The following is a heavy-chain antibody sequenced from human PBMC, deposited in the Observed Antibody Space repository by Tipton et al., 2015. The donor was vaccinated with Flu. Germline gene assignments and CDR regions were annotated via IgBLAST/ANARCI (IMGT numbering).Heavy chain of an antibody. Sequence: TLSLTCTVPGGSISSYYWSWIRQPPGKGLEWIGYIYCSGSTNYNPSLMSRVTISVDTSKNQFSLKLSSVTAADTSVYYCAGDGGRYFDWKHYGMDVWGQGTTVTVSS. CDR3: AGDGGRYFDWKHYGMDV. D-gene: IGHD3-9*01. CDR1: GGSISSYY. J-gene: IGHJ6*02. V-gene: IGHV4-59*01. CDR2: IYCSGST.